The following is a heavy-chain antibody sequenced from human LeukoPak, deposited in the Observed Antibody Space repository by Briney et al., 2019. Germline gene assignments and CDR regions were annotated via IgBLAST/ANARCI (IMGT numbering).Heavy chain of an antibody. Sequence: SETPSLTCTVSGGSISSYYWSWIRQPPGKGLEWIGYISYSGSTNFNPSLKSRVTISVDTSKNQFSLKLSSVTAADTAVYYCAREGTAGTNLNWFDPWGQGTLVTVSS. CDR2: ISYSGST. V-gene: IGHV4-59*01. D-gene: IGHD1-1*01. CDR1: GGSISSYY. CDR3: AREGTAGTNLNWFDP. J-gene: IGHJ5*02.